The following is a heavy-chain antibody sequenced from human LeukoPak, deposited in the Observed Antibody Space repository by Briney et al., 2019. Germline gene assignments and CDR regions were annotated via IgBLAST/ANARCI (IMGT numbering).Heavy chain of an antibody. CDR1: GYTFTSYY. Sequence: ASVKVSCKASGYTFTSYYMHWVRQAPGQGLEWMGWINPNSGGTNYAQKFQGRVTMTRDTSISTAYMELSRLRSDDTAVYYCARDLGFGDPNYYDSSGYWYYFDNWGQGTLVTVSS. D-gene: IGHD3-22*01. J-gene: IGHJ4*02. V-gene: IGHV1-2*02. CDR2: INPNSGGT. CDR3: ARDLGFGDPNYYDSSGYWYYFDN.